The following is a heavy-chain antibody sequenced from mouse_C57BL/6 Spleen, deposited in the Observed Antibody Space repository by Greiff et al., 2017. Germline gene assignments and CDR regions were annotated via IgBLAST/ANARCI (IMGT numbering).Heavy chain of an antibody. CDR3: ARGSSYGKDY. Sequence: DVKLQESGPGLVKPSQSLSLTCSVTGYSITSGYYWNWIRQFPGNKLEWMGYISYDGSNNYNPSLKNRISITRDTSKNQFFLKLNSVTTEDTATYYCARGSSYGKDYWGQGTTLTVSS. J-gene: IGHJ2*01. D-gene: IGHD1-1*01. V-gene: IGHV3-6*01. CDR2: ISYDGSN. CDR1: GYSITSGYY.